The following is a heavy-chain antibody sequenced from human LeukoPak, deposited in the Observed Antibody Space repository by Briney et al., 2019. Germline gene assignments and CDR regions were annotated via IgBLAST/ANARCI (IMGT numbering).Heavy chain of an antibody. J-gene: IGHJ3*02. D-gene: IGHD1-26*01. CDR3: TTLKLGGSYAFDI. CDR2: IKSKTDGGTT. V-gene: IGHV3-15*01. CDR1: GFTFSNAW. Sequence: PGGSLRLSCAASGFTFSNAWMNWVRQAPGKGLEWVGHIKSKTDGGTTDFAAPVKGRFTISRDDSKNTLYLQINSLKTEDTAVYYCTTLKLGGSYAFDIWGQGTMVTVSS.